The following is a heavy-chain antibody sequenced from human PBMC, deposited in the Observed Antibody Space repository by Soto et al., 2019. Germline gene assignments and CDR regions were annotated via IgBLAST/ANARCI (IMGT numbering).Heavy chain of an antibody. V-gene: IGHV3-33*01. D-gene: IGHD2-15*01. Sequence: ESGGGVVQPGRSLRLSCAASGFTFSSYGMHWVRQAPGKGLEWVAVIWYDGSNKYYADSVKGRFTISRDNSKNTLYLQMNSLRAEDTAVYYCARGAGYCSGGSCYSDAFDIWGQGTMVTVSS. CDR2: IWYDGSNK. CDR1: GFTFSSYG. CDR3: ARGAGYCSGGSCYSDAFDI. J-gene: IGHJ3*02.